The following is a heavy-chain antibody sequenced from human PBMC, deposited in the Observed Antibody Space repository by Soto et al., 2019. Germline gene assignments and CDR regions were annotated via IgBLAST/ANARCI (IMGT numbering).Heavy chain of an antibody. J-gene: IGHJ1*01. CDR2: IQHSGST. D-gene: IGHD3-10*01. V-gene: IGHV4-31*03. Sequence: QVQLQESGPGLVKASQTLSLTCNVSGGSISSGGYYWTWIRQHPGKGLEWIGNIQHSGSTFYNPSLKSRVSISVDTSKNQFSLKLSSVTAADTAVYFCVRGVLSWGQGTLVTVSS. CDR3: VRGVLS. CDR1: GGSISSGGYY.